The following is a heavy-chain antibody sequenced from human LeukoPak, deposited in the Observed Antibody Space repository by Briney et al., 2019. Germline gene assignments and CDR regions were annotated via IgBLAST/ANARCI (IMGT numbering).Heavy chain of an antibody. CDR3: ARGTMVRGVYYDAFDI. CDR2: IIPIFGTA. CDR1: GYTFTGYY. V-gene: IGHV1-69*06. Sequence: GASVKVSCKASGYTFTGYYMHWVRQAPGQGLEWMGGIIPIFGTANYVQKFQGRVTITADKSTSTAYMELSSLRSEDTAVYYCARGTMVRGVYYDAFDIWGQGTMVTVSS. D-gene: IGHD3-10*01. J-gene: IGHJ3*02.